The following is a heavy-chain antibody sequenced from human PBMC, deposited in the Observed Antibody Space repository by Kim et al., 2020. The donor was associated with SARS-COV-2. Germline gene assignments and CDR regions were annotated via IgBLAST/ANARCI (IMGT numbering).Heavy chain of an antibody. V-gene: IGHV3-30*01. J-gene: IGHJ4*02. CDR3: QDGDY. Sequence: SSDGSNQYYAESGKGRFTISRDNSKNTLYLQMNSLRAEDTAVYYCQDGDYWGQGTLVTVSS. CDR2: SSDGSNQ. D-gene: IGHD2-15*01.